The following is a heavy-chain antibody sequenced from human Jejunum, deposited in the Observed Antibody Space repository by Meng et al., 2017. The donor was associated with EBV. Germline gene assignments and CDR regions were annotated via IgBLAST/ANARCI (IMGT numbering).Heavy chain of an antibody. D-gene: IGHD3/OR15-3a*01. V-gene: IGHV3-74*01. CDR3: VRGGLGPWY. CDR2: IDTDGSTT. Sequence: EVQLVESGGVLVQPGGSLRLSCAAYGFTFSNSWMHWLRQAPGKGLVWVSHIDTDGSTTNYAGSVKGRFTISRDNAKNTLSLQMNSLRVEDTAVYYCVRGGLGPWYWGQGTLVTVSS. J-gene: IGHJ4*02. CDR1: GFTFSNSW.